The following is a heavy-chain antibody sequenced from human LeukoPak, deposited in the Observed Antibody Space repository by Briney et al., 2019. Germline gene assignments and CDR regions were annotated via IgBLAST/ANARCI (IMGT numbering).Heavy chain of an antibody. J-gene: IGHJ4*02. V-gene: IGHV3-30-3*01. CDR2: ISYDGSNK. CDR1: RFTFRSYA. Sequence: GRSLRLSCAASRFTFRSYAMHWVRQAPGKGLEWVAVISYDGSNKYYADSVKGRFTISRDNSKNTLYLQMNSLRAEDTAVYYCAKDFSSSWPGGLFDYWGQGTLVTVSS. CDR3: AKDFSSSWPGGLFDY. D-gene: IGHD6-13*01.